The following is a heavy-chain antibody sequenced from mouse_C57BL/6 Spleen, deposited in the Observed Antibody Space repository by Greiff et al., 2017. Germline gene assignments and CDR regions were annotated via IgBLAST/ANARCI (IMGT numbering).Heavy chain of an antibody. CDR3: ARRSHAMDY. D-gene: IGHD6-2*01. V-gene: IGHV5-15*04. Sequence: DVHLVESGGGLVQPGGSLKLSCAASGFTFSDYGMAWVRQAPRKGPEWVAFISNLAYSIYYADTVTGRFTISRGNAKNTLYLEMSSLRSEDTAMYYCARRSHAMDYWGQGTSVTVSS. CDR1: GFTFSDYG. CDR2: ISNLAYSI. J-gene: IGHJ4*01.